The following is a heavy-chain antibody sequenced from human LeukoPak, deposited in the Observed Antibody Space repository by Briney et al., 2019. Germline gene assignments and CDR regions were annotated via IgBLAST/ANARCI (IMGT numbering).Heavy chain of an antibody. Sequence: GGSLRLSCAASGFTFSSYAMSWVRQAPGKGLEWVSTISGSGGSTYYADSVKGRFTISRDNSKNTLYLQMNSLRAEDTAVYYCVKGTYYPNYYFDYWGLGTLVTVSS. V-gene: IGHV3-23*01. D-gene: IGHD2-21*01. J-gene: IGHJ4*02. CDR3: VKGTYYPNYYFDY. CDR1: GFTFSSYA. CDR2: ISGSGGST.